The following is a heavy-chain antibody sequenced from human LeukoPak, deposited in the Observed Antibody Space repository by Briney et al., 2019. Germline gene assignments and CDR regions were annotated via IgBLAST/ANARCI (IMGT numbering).Heavy chain of an antibody. V-gene: IGHV4-39*01. CDR1: GGSISSTSFY. D-gene: IGHD1-26*01. CDR2: IYFTGTT. CDR3: ARLIVGDDFDS. Sequence: PSETLSLTCTVSGGSISSTSFYWVWIRQPPGKGLDWLGTIYFTGTTYYNPSLNSRVTISVDTSNNRFSLKVSSVTAADTAVYYCARLIVGDDFDSWGQGTLVTVSS. J-gene: IGHJ4*02.